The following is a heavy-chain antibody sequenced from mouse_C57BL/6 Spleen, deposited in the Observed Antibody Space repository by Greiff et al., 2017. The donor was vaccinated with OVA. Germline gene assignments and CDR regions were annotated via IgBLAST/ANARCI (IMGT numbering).Heavy chain of an antibody. CDR3: ARRSNPGDAMDY. CDR1: GYTFTSYW. CDR2: IDPSDSYT. Sequence: QVQLQQPGAELVRPGTSVNLSCKASGYTFTSYWMHWVKQRPGQGLEWIGVIDPSDSYTNYNQKFKGKATLTVDTSSSTAYMQLSSLTSEDSAVYYCARRSNPGDAMDYWGQGTSVTVSS. V-gene: IGHV1-59*01. J-gene: IGHJ4*01.